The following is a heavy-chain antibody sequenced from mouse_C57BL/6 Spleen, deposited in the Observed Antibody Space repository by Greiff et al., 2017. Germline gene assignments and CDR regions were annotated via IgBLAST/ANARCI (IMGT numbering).Heavy chain of an antibody. CDR3: AEITTVVDWYFDV. CDR2: IDPANGNT. CDR1: GFNIKNTY. D-gene: IGHD1-1*01. V-gene: IGHV14-3*01. J-gene: IGHJ1*03. Sequence: VQLQQSVAELVRPGASVKLSCTASGFNIKNTYMHWVKQRPEQGLEWIGRIDPANGNTKYAPKFQGKATLTADTSSNTAYVPLSSLTSEDTTIYYYAEITTVVDWYFDVWGKGTTVTVSS.